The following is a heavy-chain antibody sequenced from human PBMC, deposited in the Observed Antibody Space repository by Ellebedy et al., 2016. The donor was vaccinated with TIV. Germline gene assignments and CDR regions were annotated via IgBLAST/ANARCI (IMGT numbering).Heavy chain of an antibody. CDR2: IYIGGST. CDR3: ARIFVEGWFDP. D-gene: IGHD3-3*01. Sequence: GGSLRLSXAASGFTFSSNYMTWVRQAPGKGLEWVSVIYIGGSTYYADSVKGRFTISRDNSKNTLFLQMDSLRAEDTAVYYCARIFVEGWFDPWGQGTLVTDSS. V-gene: IGHV3-53*01. CDR1: GFTFSSNY. J-gene: IGHJ5*02.